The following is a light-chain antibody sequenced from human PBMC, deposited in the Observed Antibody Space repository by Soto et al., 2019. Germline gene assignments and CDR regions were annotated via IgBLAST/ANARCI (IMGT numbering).Light chain of an antibody. CDR3: QQSFSKFLYT. V-gene: IGKV1-39*01. CDR1: QSISSY. Sequence: DIQMTQSPSSLSASVGDRVTITCRASQSISSYLNWYQQKPGKAPKLLIYAASSLQSGVPSRFSGSGSGTDFTLIISSLQPEDFATYYCQQSFSKFLYTFGQGTKLEIK. J-gene: IGKJ2*01. CDR2: AAS.